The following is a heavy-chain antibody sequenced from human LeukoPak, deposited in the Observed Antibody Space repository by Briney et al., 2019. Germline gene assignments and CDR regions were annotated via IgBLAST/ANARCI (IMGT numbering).Heavy chain of an antibody. CDR1: GGTFSSYA. CDR2: ITPILGIA. D-gene: IGHD2-15*01. J-gene: IGHJ4*02. V-gene: IGHV1-69*04. CDR3: AAPGYCSGGSCYPFDY. Sequence: SVKVSCKASGGTFSSYAISWVRQAPGQGLEWMGRITPILGIANYAQKFQGRVTITADKSTSTAYMELSSLRSEDTAVYYCAAPGYCSGGSCYPFDYWGQGTLVTVSS.